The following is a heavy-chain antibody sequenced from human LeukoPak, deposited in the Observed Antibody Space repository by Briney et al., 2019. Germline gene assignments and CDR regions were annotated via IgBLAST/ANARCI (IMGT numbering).Heavy chain of an antibody. V-gene: IGHV1-69*01. Sequence: SVNVSCKASGGTFSSYAISWVRQAPGQGLEWVGGIIPIFGTANYAQKFQGRVTITADESTSTAYMELSSLRSEDTAVYYCASGSYSSYYYYYMDVWGKGTTVTVSS. CDR1: GGTFSSYA. J-gene: IGHJ6*03. CDR2: IIPIFGTA. D-gene: IGHD1-26*01. CDR3: ASGSYSSYYYYYMDV.